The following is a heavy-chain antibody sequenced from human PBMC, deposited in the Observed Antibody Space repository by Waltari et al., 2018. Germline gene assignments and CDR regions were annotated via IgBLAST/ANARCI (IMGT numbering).Heavy chain of an antibody. J-gene: IGHJ4*02. CDR1: GFTFSSYG. CDR3: AKDRDGSSLTLYYFDH. D-gene: IGHD1-26*01. CDR2: VSGSGDTT. V-gene: IGHV3-23*01. Sequence: ASGFTFSSYGMSWVRQGAGKGLEWVSSVSGSGDTTDYADSVKGRFTISRDNSKNTFYLQMNSLRVDDTAVYYCAKDRDGSSLTLYYFDHWSQGALVTVSS.